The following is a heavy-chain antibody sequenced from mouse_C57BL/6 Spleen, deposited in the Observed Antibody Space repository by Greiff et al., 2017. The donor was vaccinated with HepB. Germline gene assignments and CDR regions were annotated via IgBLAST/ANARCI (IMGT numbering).Heavy chain of an antibody. Sequence: EVKLMASEGGLVQPGSSMKLSCTASGFTFSDYYMAWVRQVPEKGLEWVANINYDGSSTYYLDSLKSRFIISRDNAKNILYLQMSSLKSEDTATYYCARGAYYYGSSYDYFDYWGQGTTLTVSS. J-gene: IGHJ2*01. CDR3: ARGAYYYGSSYDYFDY. D-gene: IGHD1-1*01. CDR2: INYDGSST. CDR1: GFTFSDYY. V-gene: IGHV5-16*01.